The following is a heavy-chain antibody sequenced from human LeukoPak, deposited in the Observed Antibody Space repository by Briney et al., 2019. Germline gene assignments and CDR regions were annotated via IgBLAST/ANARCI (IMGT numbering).Heavy chain of an antibody. Sequence: MTGGSLRLSCAASGFTVSSNYMSWVRQPPGKGLEWIGEINHSGSTNYNPSLKSRVTISVDTSKNQFSLKLSSVTAADTAVYYCARGKRGYSSSWYDYWGQGTLVTVSS. D-gene: IGHD6-13*01. CDR3: ARGKRGYSSSWYDY. CDR2: INHSGST. J-gene: IGHJ4*02. CDR1: GFTVSSNY. V-gene: IGHV4-34*01.